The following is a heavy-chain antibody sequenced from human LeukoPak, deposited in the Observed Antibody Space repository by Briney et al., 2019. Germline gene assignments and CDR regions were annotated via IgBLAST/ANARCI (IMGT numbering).Heavy chain of an antibody. J-gene: IGHJ4*02. Sequence: PSETLSLTCTVSGYSISSGYYWGWIRQPPGKGLEWIGSIYHSESTYYNPSLKSRVTISVDTSKNQFSLKLSSVTAADTAVYYCARDTHYYDSSGYVRGLDYWGQGTLVTVSS. V-gene: IGHV4-38-2*02. CDR3: ARDTHYYDSSGYVRGLDY. D-gene: IGHD3-22*01. CDR1: GYSISSGYY. CDR2: IYHSEST.